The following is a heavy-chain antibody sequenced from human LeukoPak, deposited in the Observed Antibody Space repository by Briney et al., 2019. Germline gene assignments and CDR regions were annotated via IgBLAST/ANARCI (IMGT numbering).Heavy chain of an antibody. CDR2: ISSSSSYI. D-gene: IGHD6-19*01. V-gene: IGHV3-21*01. CDR3: ARAVKYSSGEIDY. Sequence: PGGSLRLSCAASGFTFSSYSMNWVRQAPGKGLEWVSSISSSSSYIYYADSVKGRFTISRDNAKNSLYLQMNSLRAEDTAVYYCARAVKYSSGEIDYWGQGTLVTVSS. CDR1: GFTFSSYS. J-gene: IGHJ4*02.